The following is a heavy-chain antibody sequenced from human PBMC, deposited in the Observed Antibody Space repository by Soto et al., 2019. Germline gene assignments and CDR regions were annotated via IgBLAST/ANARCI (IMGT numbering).Heavy chain of an antibody. CDR3: ARGTSTPGFDY. J-gene: IGHJ4*02. CDR2: INEDGSGT. CDR1: GFIFINFW. D-gene: IGHD1-1*01. Sequence: PGGSLRLSYTASGFIFINFWSNCVRQAPGKGLEWLGNINEDGSGTSYVDSVKGRFTTSRDNAERSLYLHMNSLRAEDTAVYYCARGTSTPGFDYLGQGTLVTVSS. V-gene: IGHV3-7*04.